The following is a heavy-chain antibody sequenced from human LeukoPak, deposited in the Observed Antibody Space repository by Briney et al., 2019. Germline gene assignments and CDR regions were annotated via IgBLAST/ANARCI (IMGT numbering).Heavy chain of an antibody. J-gene: IGHJ4*02. CDR1: GGSFSGYY. CDR3: VPFDFWSGYRYY. V-gene: IGHV4-34*01. D-gene: IGHD3-3*01. Sequence: SETLSLTCAVYGGSFSGYYWSWIRQPPGKGLEWIGEINHSGSTNYNPSLKSRVTISVDTSRNQFSLKLSSVTAADTAVYYCVPFDFWSGYRYYWVQGTLVTVSS. CDR2: INHSGST.